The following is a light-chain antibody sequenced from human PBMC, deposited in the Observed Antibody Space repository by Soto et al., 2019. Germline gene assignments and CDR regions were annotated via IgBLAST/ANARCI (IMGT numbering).Light chain of an antibody. CDR1: QSVGSS. V-gene: IGKV3-11*01. J-gene: IGKJ3*01. CDR3: RHRSNWPPEVT. Sequence: EIVLTQSPDTLSLSPGERATLSCRASQSVGSSLAWYQQKPGQAPRLLIYDTSSRATGIPARFSGSGSGTDFTLTISSLEPEDFAVYYCRHRSNWPPEVTFGPGTKVDIK. CDR2: DTS.